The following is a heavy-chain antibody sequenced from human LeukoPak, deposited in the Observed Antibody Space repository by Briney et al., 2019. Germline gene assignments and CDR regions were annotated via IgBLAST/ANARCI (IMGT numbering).Heavy chain of an antibody. CDR2: ISSSGSTI. Sequence: GGSLRLSCAASGFTFSSYEMNWARQAPGKGLEWVSYISSSGSTINYADSVMGRFTVSRDNAENSLYLQMSSLRADDTAVYYCAKEGSYDAFDIWGQGTMVTVSS. D-gene: IGHD1-26*01. J-gene: IGHJ3*02. CDR3: AKEGSYDAFDI. V-gene: IGHV3-48*03. CDR1: GFTFSSYE.